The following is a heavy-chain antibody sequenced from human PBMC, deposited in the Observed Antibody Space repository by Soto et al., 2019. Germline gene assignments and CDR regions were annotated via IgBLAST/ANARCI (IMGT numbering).Heavy chain of an antibody. CDR1: GFIFSNYA. CDR2: ISGSGGRI. J-gene: IGHJ4*02. V-gene: IGHV3-23*01. Sequence: EVQLLASGGGLIQPGGSLRLSCAASGFIFSNYAMNWVRQAPGKGLEWVSAISGSGGRINYADSVKGRFTISRDNSKNTLYLHMNGLRGEDTALYFCAKDTQWLARGNFDYWGQGTLVTVSS. D-gene: IGHD6-19*01. CDR3: AKDTQWLARGNFDY.